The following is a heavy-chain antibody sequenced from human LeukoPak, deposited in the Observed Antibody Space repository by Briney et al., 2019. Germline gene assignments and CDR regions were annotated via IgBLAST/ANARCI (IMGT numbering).Heavy chain of an antibody. V-gene: IGHV3-20*04. J-gene: IGHJ4*02. Sequence: GGSLRLSCAASGFTFDDYGMSWVRQAPGKGLEWVSGINWNGGSTGYADSVKGRFTISRDNSKNTLYLQMNSLRAEDTAVYYYARGTTQSFDYWGQGTLVTVSS. CDR3: ARGTTQSFDY. CDR1: GFTFDDYG. CDR2: INWNGGST. D-gene: IGHD1-14*01.